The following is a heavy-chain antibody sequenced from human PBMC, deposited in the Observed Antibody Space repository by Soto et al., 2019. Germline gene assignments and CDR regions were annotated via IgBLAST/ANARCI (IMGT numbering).Heavy chain of an antibody. D-gene: IGHD2-8*01. J-gene: IGHJ4*02. CDR3: ARPRPCTNRVCWKYYFDY. Sequence: QVQLVQSGAEVKKPGASVKVSCKASGYTFTSYYMHWVRQAPGQGLEWMGIINPSGGSTSYAQKFQGRVTMTRDTSTSTVYMELSSLRSEDTAVYYCARPRPCTNRVCWKYYFDYWGQGTLVTVSS. CDR1: GYTFTSYY. CDR2: INPSGGST. V-gene: IGHV1-46*01.